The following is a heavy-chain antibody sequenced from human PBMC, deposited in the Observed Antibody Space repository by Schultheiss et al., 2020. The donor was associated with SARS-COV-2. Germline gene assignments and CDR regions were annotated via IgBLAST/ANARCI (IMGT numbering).Heavy chain of an antibody. J-gene: IGHJ6*02. D-gene: IGHD1-14*01. CDR3: ARTGDYYYGMDV. V-gene: IGHV1-2*02. CDR1: GYTFTGYY. CDR2: INPNSGGT. Sequence: ASVKVSCKASGYTFTGYYMLWVRQAPGQGLEWMGWINPNSGGTNYAQKFQGRVTMTRDTSISTAYMELSRLRSDDTAVYYCARTGDYYYGMDVWGQGTTVTVSS.